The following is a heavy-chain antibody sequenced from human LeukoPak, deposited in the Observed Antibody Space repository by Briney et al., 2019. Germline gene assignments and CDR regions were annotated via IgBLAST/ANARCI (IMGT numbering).Heavy chain of an antibody. CDR3: ARDFYYYDSSGYYDRDAFDI. CDR2: INHSGST. V-gene: IGHV4-34*01. J-gene: IGHJ3*02. D-gene: IGHD3-22*01. Sequence: SETLSLTCAVYGGSFSGYYWSWIRQPPGKGLEWIGEINHSGSTNYNPSLKSRVTISVDTSKNQFSLKLSSVTAADTAVYYCARDFYYYDSSGYYDRDAFDIWGQGTMVTVSS. CDR1: GGSFSGYY.